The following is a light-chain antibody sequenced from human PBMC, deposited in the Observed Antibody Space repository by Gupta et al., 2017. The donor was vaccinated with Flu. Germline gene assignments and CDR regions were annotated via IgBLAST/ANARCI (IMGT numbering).Light chain of an antibody. CDR3: NSYGATIL. CDR2: DVK. Sequence: QSALTQPRSVSGSPGQAVAISCTGTSSDVGAYDYVSWYQQHPGQPPKLIIYDVKTRPSGVPDRFTGSKSGNTASLTISGLQPEDEADYHCNSYGATILFGGGTRLTVL. CDR1: SSDVGAYDY. V-gene: IGLV2-11*01. J-gene: IGLJ3*02.